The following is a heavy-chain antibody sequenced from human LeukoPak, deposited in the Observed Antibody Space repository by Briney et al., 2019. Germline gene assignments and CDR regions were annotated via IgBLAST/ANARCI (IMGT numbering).Heavy chain of an antibody. CDR2: ISAYNGNT. Sequence: GASVKVSCKASGYTFTSYGISWVRQAPGQGLEWMGWISAYNGNTNYAQKLQGRVTMTTDTSTSTAYMELRSLRSDDTAVYYCARDLDSSGYLPEETFDYWGQGTLVTVSS. D-gene: IGHD3-22*01. CDR3: ARDLDSSGYLPEETFDY. V-gene: IGHV1-18*01. J-gene: IGHJ4*02. CDR1: GYTFTSYG.